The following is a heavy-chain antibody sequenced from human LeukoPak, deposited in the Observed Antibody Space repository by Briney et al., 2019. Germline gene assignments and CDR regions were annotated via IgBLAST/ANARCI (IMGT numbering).Heavy chain of an antibody. CDR3: ARKGVELDY. J-gene: IGHJ4*02. CDR1: GNSISSGDYY. D-gene: IGHD1-1*01. Sequence: SETLSLTCTVSGNSISSGDYYWSWIRQPPGKGLEWIGYIYYSGSTNYNPSLKSRVTISVDTSNNQFSLKLSSVTAADTAVYYCARKGVELDYWGQGILVTVSS. CDR2: IYYSGST. V-gene: IGHV4-61*08.